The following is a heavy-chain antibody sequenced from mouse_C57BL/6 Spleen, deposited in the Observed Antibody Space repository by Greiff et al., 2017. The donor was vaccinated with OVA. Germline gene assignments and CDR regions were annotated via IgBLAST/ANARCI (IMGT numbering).Heavy chain of an antibody. Sequence: EVQGVESGPELVKPGASVKISCKASGYSFTDYNMNWVKQSNGKSLEWIGVINPNYGTTSYNQKFKGKATLTVDQSSSTAYMQLNSLTSEDSAVYYCASAITTGTLFDYWGQGTTLTVSS. CDR3: ASAITTGTLFDY. J-gene: IGHJ2*01. V-gene: IGHV1-39*01. CDR2: INPNYGTT. D-gene: IGHD4-1*02. CDR1: GYSFTDYN.